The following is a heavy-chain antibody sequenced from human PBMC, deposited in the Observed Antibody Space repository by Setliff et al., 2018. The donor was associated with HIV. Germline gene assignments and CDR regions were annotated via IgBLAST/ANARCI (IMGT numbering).Heavy chain of an antibody. CDR3: AITHDYGEMGSLYYFDY. CDR1: GYTFTSYG. CDR2: ISAYNGNT. D-gene: IGHD4-17*01. V-gene: IGHV1-18*01. Sequence: ASVKVSCKASGYTFTSYGISWVRQAPGQGLEWMGWISAYNGNTNYAQKLQGRVTTTTDTSTSTAYMELRSLRSDDTAVYYCAITHDYGEMGSLYYFDYWGQGTLVTVSS. J-gene: IGHJ4*02.